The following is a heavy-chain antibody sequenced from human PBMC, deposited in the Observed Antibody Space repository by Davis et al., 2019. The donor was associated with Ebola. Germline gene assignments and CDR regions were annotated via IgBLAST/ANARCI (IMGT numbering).Heavy chain of an antibody. CDR1: GGSVSSGSYY. J-gene: IGHJ4*02. CDR2: IYYSGST. V-gene: IGHV4-61*01. Sequence: MPSETLSLTCTVSGGSVSSGSYYWSWIRQPPGKGLEWIGYIYYSGSTNYNPSLKSRVTISVDTSKNQFSLKLSSVTAADTAVYYCARDLGWYYYDSSGRPFDYWGQGTLVTVSS. D-gene: IGHD3-22*01. CDR3: ARDLGWYYYDSSGRPFDY.